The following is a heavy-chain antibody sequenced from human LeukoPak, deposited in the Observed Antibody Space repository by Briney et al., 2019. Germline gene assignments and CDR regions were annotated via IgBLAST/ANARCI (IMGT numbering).Heavy chain of an antibody. D-gene: IGHD5-12*01. CDR1: GFTFSSYS. CDR3: ARGGYSGYDYYYYYYGMDV. Sequence: GGSLRLSCAASGFTFSSYSMNWVRQAPGKGLEWVSSISSSSSYIYYADSVKGRFTISRDNAKNSLYLQMNSLRAEDTAVYYCARGGYSGYDYYYYYYGMDVWGKGTTVTVSS. CDR2: ISSSSSYI. J-gene: IGHJ6*04. V-gene: IGHV3-21*01.